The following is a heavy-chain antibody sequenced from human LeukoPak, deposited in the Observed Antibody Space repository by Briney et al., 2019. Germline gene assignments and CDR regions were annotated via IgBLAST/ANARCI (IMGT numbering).Heavy chain of an antibody. D-gene: IGHD2-2*01. Sequence: SETLSLTCTVSGGSISSYYWSWIRQPPGKGLEWIGYIYTSGSTNYNPSLKSRVTISEDTSKNQFSLKLSYVTAGETGVYFCARGGEILGVPGASKGIQQLLGPRGQGTLVTVSS. V-gene: IGHV4-4*09. CDR3: ARGGEILGVPGASKGIQQLLGP. J-gene: IGHJ5*02. CDR1: GGSISSYY. CDR2: IYTSGST.